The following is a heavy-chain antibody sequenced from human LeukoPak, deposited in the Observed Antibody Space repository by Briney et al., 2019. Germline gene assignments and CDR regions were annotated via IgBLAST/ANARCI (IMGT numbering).Heavy chain of an antibody. Sequence: PSETLSLTCAVYGGSFSGYYWSWIRQPPGKGLEWIGENNHSGSTNYNPSLKSRVTISVDTSKNQFSLKLSSVTAADTAVYYCARVFKRVAGYWGQGTLVTVSS. D-gene: IGHD6-19*01. CDR2: NNHSGST. V-gene: IGHV4-34*01. CDR3: ARVFKRVAGY. J-gene: IGHJ4*02. CDR1: GGSFSGYY.